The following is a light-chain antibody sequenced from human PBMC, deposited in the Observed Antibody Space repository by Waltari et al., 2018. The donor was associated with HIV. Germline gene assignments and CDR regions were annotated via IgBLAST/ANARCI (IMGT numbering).Light chain of an antibody. V-gene: IGLV1-51*02. CDR3: GTWDSSLSTYV. CDR2: EKK. J-gene: IGLJ1*01. CDR1: SSNIGNNY. Sequence: QSVLTQPPSVSAAPGQKVTISCSGSSSNIGNNYVSWYQHLPGTAPKLLIYEKKKRPSGIPDRFSGSKAGTSATLGITGLQTGDEADYYCGTWDSSLSTYVFGAGTKVTVL.